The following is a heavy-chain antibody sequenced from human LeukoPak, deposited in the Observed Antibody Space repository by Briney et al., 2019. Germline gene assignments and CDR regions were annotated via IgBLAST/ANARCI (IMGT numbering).Heavy chain of an antibody. J-gene: IGHJ4*02. CDR2: ISSSSSYI. CDR1: GFTFSIYS. D-gene: IGHD5-18*01. Sequence: GGSLRLSCAASGFTFSIYSMNWVRQAPGKGLEWVSSISSSSSYIYYADSVKGRFTISRDNAKNSLYMQMNSLRAEDTAVYYCASDRRHSHSGFDYWGQGTLVTVSS. V-gene: IGHV3-21*01. CDR3: ASDRRHSHSGFDY.